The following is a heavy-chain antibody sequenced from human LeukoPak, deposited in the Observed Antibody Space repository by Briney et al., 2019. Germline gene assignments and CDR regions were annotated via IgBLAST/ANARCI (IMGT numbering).Heavy chain of an antibody. CDR2: ISSSGDST. V-gene: IGHV3-23*01. D-gene: IGHD2-15*01. CDR1: GYSFTSYW. Sequence: GESLKISCKGSGYSFTSYWIGWVRQMPGKGLEWVSSISSSGDSTYYADAVKGRFTISRDNSKNTLYLQMNSLRAEDTAVYYCVEDVVVIVAAKPGIWGQGTLVAVSS. J-gene: IGHJ1*01. CDR3: VEDVVVIVAAKPGI.